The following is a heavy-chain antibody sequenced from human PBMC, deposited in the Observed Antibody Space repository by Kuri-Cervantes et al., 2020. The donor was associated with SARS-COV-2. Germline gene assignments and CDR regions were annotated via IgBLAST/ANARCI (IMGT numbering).Heavy chain of an antibody. Sequence: GESLKISCAASGFTFSSYAMSWVRQAPGKGLEWVSAISGSGGSTYYADSVKGRFTISRDNSKNTLYLQMNSLRAEDTAVYYCVRSGAVAGTFDYWGQGTLVTVSS. J-gene: IGHJ4*02. D-gene: IGHD6-19*01. CDR1: GFTFSSYA. CDR3: VRSGAVAGTFDY. CDR2: ISGSGGST. V-gene: IGHV3-23*01.